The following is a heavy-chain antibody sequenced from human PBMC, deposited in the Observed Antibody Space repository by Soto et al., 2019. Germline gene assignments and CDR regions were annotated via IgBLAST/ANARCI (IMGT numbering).Heavy chain of an antibody. J-gene: IGHJ4*02. D-gene: IGHD3-16*01. CDR3: VRISPHSDYAY. Sequence: QVQLQESGPGVVKPSETLSLTCTISGGSISGYYWTWIRQSPGKGLEYIGYVYNGNTNYNPSLNRRITISVDTSKNQSPLTRIAVTAADTAVYYRVRISPHSDYAYWGQGTLVTVAS. CDR1: GGSISGYY. V-gene: IGHV4-59*08. CDR2: VYNGNT.